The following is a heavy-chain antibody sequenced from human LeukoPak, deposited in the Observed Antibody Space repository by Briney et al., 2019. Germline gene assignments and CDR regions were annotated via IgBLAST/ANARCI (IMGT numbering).Heavy chain of an antibody. Sequence: GGSLRLSCAASGFTFSSYTMSWVRQAPGKGLEWVASIKQDGSDANFADSVKGRFTNSRDKAKKSLYLQRSRRRAEDTAVYYCARGSSAGASLMHDYWGQGTLVTVPS. CDR1: GFTFSSYT. CDR3: ARGSSAGASLMHDY. CDR2: IKQDGSDA. D-gene: IGHD1-26*01. V-gene: IGHV3-7*01. J-gene: IGHJ4*02.